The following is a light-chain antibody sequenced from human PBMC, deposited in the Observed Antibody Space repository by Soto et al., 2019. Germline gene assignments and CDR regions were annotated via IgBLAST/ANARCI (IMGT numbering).Light chain of an antibody. J-gene: IGLJ3*02. CDR2: DVN. CDR1: SSNIGGNS. CDR3: CSFVDSDTVL. Sequence: QSVMSQPPSVSAAPGQRVTISCSGSSSNIGGNSVSWYQQLPGTAPKLMIFDVNKRPSGVPDRFSGSNSGNAASLTISGLQPEDEADYFCCSFVDSDTVLFGGGTKLTVL. V-gene: IGLV2-11*01.